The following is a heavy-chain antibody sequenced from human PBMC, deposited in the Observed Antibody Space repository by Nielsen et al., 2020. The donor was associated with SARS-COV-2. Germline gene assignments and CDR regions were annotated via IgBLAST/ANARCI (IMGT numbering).Heavy chain of an antibody. Sequence: WIRQPPGKGLEWIGSIYYSGSTYYNPSLKSRVTISVDTSKNQFSLKLSSVTAADTAVYYCARTIVGATRLDYWGQGTLVTVSS. J-gene: IGHJ4*02. V-gene: IGHV4-31*02. D-gene: IGHD1-26*01. CDR3: ARTIVGATRLDY. CDR2: IYYSGST.